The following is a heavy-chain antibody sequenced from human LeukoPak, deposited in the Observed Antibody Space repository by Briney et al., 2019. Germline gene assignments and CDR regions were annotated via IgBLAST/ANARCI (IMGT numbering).Heavy chain of an antibody. CDR2: IYYSGST. CDR1: GGSISSGGYY. Sequence: SETLSLTCTVSGGSISSGGYYWSWIRQHPGKGLEWIGYIYYSGSTYYNPSLKSRVTISVDTSKNQFSLKLSSVTAADTAVYYCARGTYSSSWSPYYYYGMDVWGQGTTVTVSS. D-gene: IGHD6-13*01. CDR3: ARGTYSSSWSPYYYYGMDV. V-gene: IGHV4-31*03. J-gene: IGHJ6*02.